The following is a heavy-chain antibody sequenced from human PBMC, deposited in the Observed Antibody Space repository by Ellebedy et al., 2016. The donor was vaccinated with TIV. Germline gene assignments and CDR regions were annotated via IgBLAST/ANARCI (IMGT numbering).Heavy chain of an antibody. CDR2: VSPYNGNT. CDR3: AREGAYDSGGYYELFDY. Sequence: ASVKVSCXASGYTFTNFGISWVRQAPGQGLEWMGWVSPYNGNTNYAQKFQARVTMTTDTSTNTAYMELRSLRSDDTAVYYCAREGAYDSGGYYELFDYWGQGTLVTVSS. J-gene: IGHJ4*02. V-gene: IGHV1-18*01. CDR1: GYTFTNFG. D-gene: IGHD3-22*01.